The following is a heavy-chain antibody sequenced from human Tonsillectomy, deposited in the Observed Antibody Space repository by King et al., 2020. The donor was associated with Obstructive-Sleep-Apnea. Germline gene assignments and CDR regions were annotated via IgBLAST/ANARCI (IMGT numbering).Heavy chain of an antibody. CDR2: ISSSSSYT. Sequence: VQLVESGGGLVKPGGSLRLSCAASGFTFSDYYMSWIRQAPGKGLEGVSYISSSSSYTNYADSVKGRFTISRDNAKNSLYLQMNSLRAEDTAVYYCAGEGPYYYDSSGFWFDYWGQGTLVTVSS. D-gene: IGHD3-22*01. V-gene: IGHV3-11*06. CDR1: GFTFSDYY. CDR3: AGEGPYYYDSSGFWFDY. J-gene: IGHJ4*02.